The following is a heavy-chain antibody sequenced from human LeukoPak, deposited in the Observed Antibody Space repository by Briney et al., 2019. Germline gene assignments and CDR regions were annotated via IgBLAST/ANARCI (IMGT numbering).Heavy chain of an antibody. Sequence: PSGGSLRLSCEASGFTFSSYWMHWVRQAPGKGLVWVSRINSDESNTNYADSVKGRFTISRDNAKNTLYLQMNSLRAEDTAVYYCARLGRQWEISDRDYWGQGTLVTVSS. V-gene: IGHV3-74*01. CDR3: ARLGRQWEISDRDY. D-gene: IGHD1-26*01. J-gene: IGHJ4*02. CDR2: INSDESNT. CDR1: GFTFSSYW.